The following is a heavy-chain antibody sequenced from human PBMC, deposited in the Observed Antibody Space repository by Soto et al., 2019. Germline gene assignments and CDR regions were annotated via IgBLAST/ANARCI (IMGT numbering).Heavy chain of an antibody. Sequence: GGSLRLSCASAGFTVSSNYMTWVRQAPGKGLEWVSVIYSGGTTYSIDSVKGRFSISRDNSKNTLHLQMKSLRAEDTAVYYCARGFNWLDYWGQGTLVTVSS. CDR3: ARGFNWLDY. J-gene: IGHJ4*02. CDR1: GFTVSSNY. CDR2: IYSGGTT. D-gene: IGHD1-20*01. V-gene: IGHV3-53*01.